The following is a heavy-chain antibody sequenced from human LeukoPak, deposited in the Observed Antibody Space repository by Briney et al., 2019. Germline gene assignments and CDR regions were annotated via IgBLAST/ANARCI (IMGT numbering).Heavy chain of an antibody. CDR3: AREPVSRDALYYFYY. J-gene: IGHJ4*02. Sequence: ASVKVSCKASGYTFTSYGISWLRHAPGQGLEWMGWISAYNGNTNYAQKLQGRVTMTTDTSTSTAYMELRSLRSDDTAVYCCAREPVSRDALYYFYYWGQGTLVTVSS. CDR2: ISAYNGNT. V-gene: IGHV1-18*01. D-gene: IGHD1-14*01. CDR1: GYTFTSYG.